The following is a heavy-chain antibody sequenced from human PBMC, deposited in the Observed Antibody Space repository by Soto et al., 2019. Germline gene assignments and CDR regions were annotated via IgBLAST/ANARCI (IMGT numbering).Heavy chain of an antibody. V-gene: IGHV1-18*01. J-gene: IGHJ4*02. CDR1: GYTFTTFG. CDR2: LTAYDGTR. Sequence: QVQMVQSGAEVKKTGASVKVSCKTSGYTFTTFGINWVRQAPGQGLEWMGCLTAYDGTRNFAQKFQDRLTMTMDISTSTGYIELSGLRSDDPAVYFCARGLTYDDFDYWGRGTQVAVSS. D-gene: IGHD3-22*01. CDR3: ARGLTYDDFDY.